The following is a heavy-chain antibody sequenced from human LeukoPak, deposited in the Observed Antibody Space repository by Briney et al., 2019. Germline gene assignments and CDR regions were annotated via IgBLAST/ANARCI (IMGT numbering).Heavy chain of an antibody. CDR3: ARDPGSPHDY. Sequence: GGSLRLSCAASGFTFSTYWMHWVRQAPGKGLVWVARINSDGSSTNYADSVKGRFTISRDNDKNTLYLQMNSMRAEDTAVYYCARDPGSPHDYWGQGTLVTVSS. V-gene: IGHV3-74*01. CDR1: GFTFSTYW. J-gene: IGHJ4*02. CDR2: INSDGSST.